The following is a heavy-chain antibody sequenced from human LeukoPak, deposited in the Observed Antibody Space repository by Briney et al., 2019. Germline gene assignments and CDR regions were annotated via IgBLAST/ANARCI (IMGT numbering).Heavy chain of an antibody. CDR2: SSAYNGNT. J-gene: IGHJ4*02. V-gene: IGHV1-18*01. Sequence: GASVKVSCKASGYTFTSYGISWVRQAPGQGLEWMGWSSAYNGNTNYAQKLQGRVTMTTDTSTSTAYMELRSLRSDDTVVYCCARDRPFGSSWYKIGDYWGQGTLVTVSS. CDR1: GYTFTSYG. D-gene: IGHD6-13*01. CDR3: ARDRPFGSSWYKIGDY.